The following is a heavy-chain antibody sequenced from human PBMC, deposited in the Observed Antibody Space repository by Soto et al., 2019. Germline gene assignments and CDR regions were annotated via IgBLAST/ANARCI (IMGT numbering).Heavy chain of an antibody. D-gene: IGHD3-3*01. Sequence: SETLSLTCTVSGGSISSSSYYWGWIRQPPGKGLEWIGSIYYSGSTYYNPSLKSRVTISVDTSKNQFSLKLCSVTAADTAVYYCARHQITIFGVVISAVANSDAFDIWGQGTMVTVSS. V-gene: IGHV4-39*01. CDR2: IYYSGST. CDR3: ARHQITIFGVVISAVANSDAFDI. CDR1: GGSISSSSYY. J-gene: IGHJ3*02.